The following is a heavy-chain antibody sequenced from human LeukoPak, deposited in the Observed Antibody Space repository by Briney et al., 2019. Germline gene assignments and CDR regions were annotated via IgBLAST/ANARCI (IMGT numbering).Heavy chain of an antibody. CDR3: ARNYPRENYFDY. CDR1: GGSISSYY. Sequence: SETLSLTCTVSGGSISSYYWSWLRQPAGKGLEWIGRIYTSGSTNYNPSLKSRVTMSVDTSKNQFSLKLSSVTAADTAVYYCARNYPRENYFDYWGQGTLVTVSS. CDR2: IYTSGST. D-gene: IGHD1-7*01. J-gene: IGHJ4*02. V-gene: IGHV4-4*07.